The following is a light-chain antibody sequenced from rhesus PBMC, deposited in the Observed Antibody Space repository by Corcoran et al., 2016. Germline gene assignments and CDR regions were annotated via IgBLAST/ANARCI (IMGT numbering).Light chain of an antibody. CDR2: AAS. V-gene: IGKV1S8*01. CDR1: QNIYSN. CDR3: QHYYENPFS. J-gene: IGKJ2*01. Sequence: DIQMTQSPSALSASVGDRVTISCRASQNIYSNLAWYQQKPGKAPKLLIYAASSWQTGIPSRFSGSGSGTDFTLTISSLHPEDSATYYCQHYYENPFSFGQGTKVEIK.